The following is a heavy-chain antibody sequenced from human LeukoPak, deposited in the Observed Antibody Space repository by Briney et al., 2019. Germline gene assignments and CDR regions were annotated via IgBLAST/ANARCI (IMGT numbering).Heavy chain of an antibody. D-gene: IGHD2-2*01. J-gene: IGHJ5*02. CDR1: GGTFSSYA. CDR2: IIPILGIA. V-gene: IGHV1-69*04. CDR3: ARENIVVVPAATQQLNWFDP. Sequence: SVKVSCKASGGTFSSYAISWVRQAPGQGLERMGRIIPILGIANYAQKFQGRVTTTADKSTSTAYMELSSLRSEDTAVYYCARENIVVVPAATQQLNWFDPWGQGTLVTVSS.